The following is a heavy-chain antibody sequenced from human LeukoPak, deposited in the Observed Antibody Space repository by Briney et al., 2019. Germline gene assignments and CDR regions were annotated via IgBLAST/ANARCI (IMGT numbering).Heavy chain of an antibody. V-gene: IGHV3-30*18. CDR2: ISYDGSNK. CDR3: AKSYYDSSGYYYYYGMDV. D-gene: IGHD3-22*01. CDR1: GFTFSSYG. Sequence: PGGSLRLSCAASGFTFSSYGMHWVRQAPGKGLEWVAVISYDGSNKYYADSVKGRFTISRDNSKNTLYLQMNSLRAGDTAVYYCAKSYYDSSGYYYYYGMDVWGQGTTVTVSS. J-gene: IGHJ6*02.